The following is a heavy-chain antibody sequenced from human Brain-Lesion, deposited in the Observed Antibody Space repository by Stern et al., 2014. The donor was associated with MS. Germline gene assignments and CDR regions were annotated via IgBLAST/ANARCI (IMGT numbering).Heavy chain of an antibody. CDR1: GFTFSTYW. CDR3: ARAHVDTWDWFDP. V-gene: IGHV3-74*02. D-gene: IGHD5-18*01. Sequence: MQLVQSGGDLVQPGWSLRLSCTASGFTFSTYWMHWVRQAPGKGLVWVSRINGDGSRTSYADSVKGRFTISRDNAKNTLYVQMNSLRVEDTAVYYCARAHVDTWDWFDPWGQGTLVTVSS. CDR2: INGDGSRT. J-gene: IGHJ5*02.